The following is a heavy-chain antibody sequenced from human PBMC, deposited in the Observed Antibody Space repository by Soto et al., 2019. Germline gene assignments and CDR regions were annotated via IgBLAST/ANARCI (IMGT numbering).Heavy chain of an antibody. CDR2: IIPIFGTA. V-gene: IGHV1-69*06. D-gene: IGHD2-2*02. CDR3: PSWDCSSTSCYNGWFDP. J-gene: IGHJ5*02. Sequence: QVQLVQSGAEVKKPGSSVKVSCKASGGTFSSYAISWVRQAPGQGLEWMGGIIPIFGTANYAQKFQGRVTITADKTTRTAYMELSRLRSEDTAVYSCPSWDCSSTSCYNGWFDPWGQGTLVTVSS. CDR1: GGTFSSYA.